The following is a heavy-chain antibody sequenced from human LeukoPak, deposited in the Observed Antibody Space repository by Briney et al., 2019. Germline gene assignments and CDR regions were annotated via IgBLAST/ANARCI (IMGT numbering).Heavy chain of an antibody. CDR2: ISSSSSYI. Sequence: GGSLRLSCAASGFTFSNHWMHWVRQTPGKGLEWVSSISSSSSYIYYADSVKGRFTISRDNAKNSLYLQMNSLRAEDTAVYYCARGVRDGSGSFDYWGQGTLVTVSS. J-gene: IGHJ4*02. CDR3: ARGVRDGSGSFDY. D-gene: IGHD3-10*01. CDR1: GFTFSNHW. V-gene: IGHV3-21*01.